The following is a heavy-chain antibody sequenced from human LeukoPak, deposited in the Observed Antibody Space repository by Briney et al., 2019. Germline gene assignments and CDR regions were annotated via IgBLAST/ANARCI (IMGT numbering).Heavy chain of an antibody. Sequence: PGGSLRLSCAASGFTFSSYAMSWVRQAPGKGLGWVSAISGSGGSTYYADSVKGRFTISRDNSKNTLYLQMNSLRAEDTAVYYCAKGYYYDSSGYYSHDAFDIWGQGTMVTVSS. J-gene: IGHJ3*02. CDR3: AKGYYYDSSGYYSHDAFDI. D-gene: IGHD3-22*01. CDR2: ISGSGGST. V-gene: IGHV3-23*01. CDR1: GFTFSSYA.